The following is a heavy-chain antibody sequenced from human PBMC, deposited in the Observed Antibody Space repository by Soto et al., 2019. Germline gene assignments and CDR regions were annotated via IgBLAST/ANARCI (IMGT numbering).Heavy chain of an antibody. CDR3: AREAERGRWFDP. V-gene: IGHV4-30-2*01. J-gene: IGHJ5*02. CDR1: GGSISSDAYS. D-gene: IGHD3-16*01. CDR2: IYHSGGT. Sequence: QLQLQESGSGLVQPSQTLSLTCAVSGGSISSDAYSWSWIRQPPGKGLEWIGYIYHSGGTYYNPDLKRRVSISVDRSTNQFSLKMSSVTAADTAVYYCAREAERGRWFDPWGQGTLVTVSS.